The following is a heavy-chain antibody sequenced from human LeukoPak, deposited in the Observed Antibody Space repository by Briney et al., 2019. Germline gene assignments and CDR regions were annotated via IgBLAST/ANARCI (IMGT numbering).Heavy chain of an antibody. CDR3: ARGSYCSGGVCPAPFDS. Sequence: GGSLRLSCAASGSIFSDYYMDWVRLLPGKGLEWIGRSRGKGHRYSTEYAASVRGRFTVSRDESRNLLFLQMTSLKSEDTAIYYCARGSYCSGGVCPAPFDSWGQGSLVTVAS. CDR1: GSIFSDYY. CDR2: SRGKGHRYST. J-gene: IGHJ4*02. V-gene: IGHV3-72*01. D-gene: IGHD2-8*02.